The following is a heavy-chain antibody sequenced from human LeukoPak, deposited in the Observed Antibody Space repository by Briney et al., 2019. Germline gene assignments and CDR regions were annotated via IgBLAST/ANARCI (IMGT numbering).Heavy chain of an antibody. CDR2: ISGSDSST. V-gene: IGHV3-23*01. CDR1: GFTFSSSA. Sequence: PGGSLRLSCAASGFTFSSSAMSWVRQAPGKGLEWVSTISGSDSSTHYADSVKGRFTISRDNSKNTLYLQMNSLRADDMAVYYCAKSGYNRFDYWGQGTLVTVSS. D-gene: IGHD5-24*01. CDR3: AKSGYNRFDY. J-gene: IGHJ4*02.